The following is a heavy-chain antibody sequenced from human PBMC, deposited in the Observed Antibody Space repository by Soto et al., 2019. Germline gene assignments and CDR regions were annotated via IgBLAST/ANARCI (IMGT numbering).Heavy chain of an antibody. CDR2: IKQDGSEK. J-gene: IGHJ6*03. V-gene: IGHV3-7*01. CDR1: GFTFSSYC. CDR3: ARVPQSHCSGGSCYDLYYYYMDV. Sequence: PGGSLRLSCAASGFTFSSYCMSWVRQAPGKGLEWVANIKQDGSEKYYVDSVKGRFTISRDNAKNSLYLQMNSLRAEDTAVYYCARVPQSHCSGGSCYDLYYYYMDVWGKGTTVTVSS. D-gene: IGHD2-15*01.